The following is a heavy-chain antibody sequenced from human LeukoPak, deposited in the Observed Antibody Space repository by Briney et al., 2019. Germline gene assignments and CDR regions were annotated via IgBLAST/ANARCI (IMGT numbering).Heavy chain of an antibody. J-gene: IGHJ4*02. Sequence: PGGSLRLSCAASGFTFSSYNMNWVRQAAGKGLEWVSDISSSGSTIYFADSVKGRFTISRDNAKNSLYLQMNSLRDEDTAVYYCARLEYYYVSGNYYKLFDYWGQGTLVTVCS. CDR2: ISSSGSTI. V-gene: IGHV3-48*02. CDR1: GFTFSSYN. D-gene: IGHD3-10*01. CDR3: ARLEYYYVSGNYYKLFDY.